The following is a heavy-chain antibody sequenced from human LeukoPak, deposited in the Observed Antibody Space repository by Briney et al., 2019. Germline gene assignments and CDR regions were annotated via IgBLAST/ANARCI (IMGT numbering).Heavy chain of an antibody. CDR3: AKTSNSGTYTGAFHI. D-gene: IGHD1-26*01. CDR1: GFTFSSYG. V-gene: IGHV3-30*18. Sequence: GGSLRLSCAASGFTFSSYGMHWVRQAPGKGLEWVAVISYDGYNKYYADSVKGRFTISRDNSKNTLYLQMNSLRVEDTAVYYCAKTSNSGTYTGAFHIWGQGTMVTVSS. CDR2: ISYDGYNK. J-gene: IGHJ3*02.